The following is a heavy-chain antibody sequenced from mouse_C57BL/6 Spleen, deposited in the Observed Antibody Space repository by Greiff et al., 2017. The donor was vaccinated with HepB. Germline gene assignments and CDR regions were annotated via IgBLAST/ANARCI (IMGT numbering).Heavy chain of an antibody. V-gene: IGHV7-3*01. CDR1: GFTFTDYY. CDR3: ARGTFYAMAY. CDR2: IRNKANGYTT. J-gene: IGHJ4*01. D-gene: IGHD3-3*01. Sequence: EVQVVESGGGLVQPGGSLSLSCAASGFTFTDYYMSWVRQPPGKALEWLGFIRNKANGYTTEYSVSVKGLFTISRENSQSILYLQMNALRAEDSANCYCARGTFYAMAYWGQGTSVTVSS.